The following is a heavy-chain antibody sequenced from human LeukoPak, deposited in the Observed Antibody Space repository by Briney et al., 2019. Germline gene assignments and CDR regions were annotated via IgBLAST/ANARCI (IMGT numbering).Heavy chain of an antibody. D-gene: IGHD2-21*01. CDR3: ATDPRLLIY. J-gene: IGHJ4*01. Sequence: NPGGSLRLSCVVSGFSFSDSYMTWIRQTPGKGLEWLAYISGSSSDIYYADSVKGRFTISRDNAKNSLFLQMNGLRPEDTALYYCATDPRLLIYWDHGTLVTVSS. CDR2: ISGSSSDI. V-gene: IGHV3-11*01. CDR1: GFSFSDSY.